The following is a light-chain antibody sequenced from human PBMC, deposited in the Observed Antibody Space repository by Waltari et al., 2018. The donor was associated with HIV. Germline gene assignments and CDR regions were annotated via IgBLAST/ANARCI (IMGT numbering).Light chain of an antibody. CDR1: QSVSSTY. Sequence: EIVLTQSPDTLSLSPGVRATLSCRASQSVSSTYLAWYQQKPGQAPRLLIYGASSRATGIPDRFIGSGSGTDFTLTISRLESEDFAVYFCQQYGSSPLTFGGGTKVEIK. V-gene: IGKV3-20*01. CDR3: QQYGSSPLT. J-gene: IGKJ4*01. CDR2: GAS.